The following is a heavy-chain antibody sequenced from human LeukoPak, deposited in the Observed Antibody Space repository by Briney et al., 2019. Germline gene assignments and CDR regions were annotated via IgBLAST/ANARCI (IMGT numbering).Heavy chain of an antibody. CDR1: GYTFTVYY. CDR3: ARGGQILEVTTATFDY. CDR2: INTNNGGT. V-gene: IGHV1-2*02. D-gene: IGHD1-1*01. J-gene: IGHJ4*02. Sequence: ASVKVSCKASGYTFTVYYLHWVRQAPGQGPEWMGWINTNNGGTNYAQRFQGRVTMTRDTSISTAYMELSSLRSDDTAVYYCARGGQILEVTTATFDYWGQGTLVTVSS.